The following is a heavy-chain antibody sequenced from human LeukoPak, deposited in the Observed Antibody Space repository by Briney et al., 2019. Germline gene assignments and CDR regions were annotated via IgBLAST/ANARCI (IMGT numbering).Heavy chain of an antibody. J-gene: IGHJ4*02. CDR1: EYTFIGYY. CDR2: INPNSGGT. D-gene: IGHD6-19*01. V-gene: IGHV1-2*02. CDR3: ARPKRSGWTSFDY. Sequence: VASVKVSCKASEYTFIGYYMHWVRQAPGQGLEWMGWINPNSGGTNYAQKFQGRVTMTRDTSISTAYMELSRLRSDDTAVYYCARPKRSGWTSFDYWGQGTLVTVSS.